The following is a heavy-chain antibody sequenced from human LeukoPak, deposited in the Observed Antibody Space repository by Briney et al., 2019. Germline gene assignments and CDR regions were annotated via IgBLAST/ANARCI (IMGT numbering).Heavy chain of an antibody. CDR3: ARGGADYYDSSGYPV. CDR2: ISSSGSTI. J-gene: IGHJ6*04. CDR1: GFTFSSYE. D-gene: IGHD3-22*01. V-gene: IGHV3-48*03. Sequence: GGSLRLSCAASGFTFSSYEMNWVRQAPGKGLEWVSYISSSGSTIYYTDSVKGRFTISRDNAKNSLYLQMNSLRAEDTAVYYCARGGADYYDSSGYPVWGKGTTVTISS.